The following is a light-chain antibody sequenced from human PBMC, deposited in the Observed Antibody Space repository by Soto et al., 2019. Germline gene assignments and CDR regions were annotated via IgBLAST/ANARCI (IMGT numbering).Light chain of an antibody. CDR3: QQYYTTVPA. CDR2: WAS. CDR1: QSLLFKSDNNNY. J-gene: IGKJ4*01. V-gene: IGKV4-1*01. Sequence: DIVMSQSPDSLAVSLGERATINCKSSQSLLFKSDNNNYLAWYQQKPGQPPQLLIYWASTRESAVPHRFSGSGSGTDFTLTISDLQAEDVAIYYCQQYYTTVPAFGGGTTVEIK.